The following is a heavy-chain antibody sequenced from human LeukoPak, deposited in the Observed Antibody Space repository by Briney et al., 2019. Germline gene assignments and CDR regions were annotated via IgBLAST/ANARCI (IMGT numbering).Heavy chain of an antibody. V-gene: IGHV4-34*01. D-gene: IGHD6-13*01. J-gene: IGHJ1*01. Sequence: AXYGGSFSGYYWSWVRQPPGKGLEWIGEINHSGSTNYNPSLTSRVTISVDTSKNQFSLKLSSVTAADTAVYYCARRRAAAAGTAEYFQHWGQGTLVTVSS. CDR1: GGSFSGYY. CDR3: ARRRAAAAGTAEYFQH. CDR2: INHSGST.